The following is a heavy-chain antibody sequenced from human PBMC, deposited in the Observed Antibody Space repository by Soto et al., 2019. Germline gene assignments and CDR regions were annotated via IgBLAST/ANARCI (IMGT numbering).Heavy chain of an antibody. CDR2: ISGSGGST. CDR3: AKDRLHCSGGSCYLGLYYFDY. D-gene: IGHD2-15*01. V-gene: IGHV3-23*01. CDR1: GFTVSSYA. J-gene: IGHJ4*02. Sequence: GSLRFSCAASGFTVSSYARSWVRQAPGKGLEWVSAISGSGGSTYYADSVKGRFTISRDNSKNTLYLQMNSLRAEDTAVYYCAKDRLHCSGGSCYLGLYYFDYWGQGTLVTVSS.